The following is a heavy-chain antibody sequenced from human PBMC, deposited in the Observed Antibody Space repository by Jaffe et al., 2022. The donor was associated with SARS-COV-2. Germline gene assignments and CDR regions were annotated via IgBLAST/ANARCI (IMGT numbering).Heavy chain of an antibody. CDR3: ARESLSGPHYDY. V-gene: IGHV1-69*08. Sequence: QVQLVQSGAEVKKPGSSVKVSCKASGGTFSSYTISWVRQAPGQGLEWMGRIIPILGIANYAQKFQGRVTITADKSTSTAYMELSSLRSEDTAVYYCARESLSGPHYDYWGQGTLVTVSS. CDR2: IIPILGIA. J-gene: IGHJ4*02. D-gene: IGHD3-3*01. CDR1: GGTFSSYT.